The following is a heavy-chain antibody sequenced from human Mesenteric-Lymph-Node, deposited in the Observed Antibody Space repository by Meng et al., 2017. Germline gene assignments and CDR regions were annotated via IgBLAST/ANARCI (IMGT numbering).Heavy chain of an antibody. CDR3: AKGLHSSAWDYFDF. Sequence: ETLSLTCAASGFTLTSDAMTWVRQAPGRGLEWVSGISGSDGHTYYADSVKGRFTISRDNSKNILYLQMNSLRAEDTALYYCAKGLHSSAWDYFDFWGQGTLVTVSS. D-gene: IGHD6-19*01. CDR1: GFTLTSDA. J-gene: IGHJ4*02. CDR2: ISGSDGHT. V-gene: IGHV3-23*01.